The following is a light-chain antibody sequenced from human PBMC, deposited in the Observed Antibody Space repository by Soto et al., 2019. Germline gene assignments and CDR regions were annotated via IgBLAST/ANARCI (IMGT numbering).Light chain of an antibody. V-gene: IGKV3-20*01. CDR2: GAS. CDR3: QQYGDSPWT. J-gene: IGKJ1*01. CDR1: QTVSTN. Sequence: EMVLTQSPGTLSVAPGERATFSCRASQTVSTNLAWYQQKAGQAPRLLISGASSRATGIPDRFSGSGSGTDFTLTISRLDPEDFAAYYCQQYGDSPWTFGQGTKVDI.